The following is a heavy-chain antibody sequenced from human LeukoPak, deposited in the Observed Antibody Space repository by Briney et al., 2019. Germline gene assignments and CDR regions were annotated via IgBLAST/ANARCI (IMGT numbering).Heavy chain of an antibody. CDR1: GFTFNTYA. J-gene: IGHJ6*02. Sequence: GGSLRLSCAASGFTFNTYAMSWVRQAPGKGLEWVSTISGGGSDTYYADSVKGRFTISRDNPKNTMYLQMNSLRVEDTAVYYCAKEHGDRGYYYYGMNVWGQGTTVTVSS. CDR3: AKEHGDRGYYYYGMNV. CDR2: ISGGGSDT. D-gene: IGHD4-17*01. V-gene: IGHV3-23*01.